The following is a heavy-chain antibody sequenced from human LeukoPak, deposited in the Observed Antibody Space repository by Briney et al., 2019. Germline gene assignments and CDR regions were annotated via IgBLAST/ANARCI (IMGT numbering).Heavy chain of an antibody. J-gene: IGHJ2*01. CDR3: ARDRGEPKTRYWYFDL. Sequence: GGSLRLSCAASGFTFSDYYMTWIRQAPGKGLEWVSYISSSGSTMYYADSVKGRFTISRDNAKNTLYLQMNSLRAEDTAVYYCARDRGEPKTRYWYFDLWGRGTLVTVSS. D-gene: IGHD3-16*01. CDR1: GFTFSDYY. CDR2: ISSSGSTM. V-gene: IGHV3-11*04.